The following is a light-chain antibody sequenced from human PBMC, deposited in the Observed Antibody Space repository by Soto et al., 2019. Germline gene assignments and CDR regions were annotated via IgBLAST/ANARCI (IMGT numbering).Light chain of an antibody. V-gene: IGKV3-20*01. Sequence: EIVLTQSPGTLSLSPGERATLSCRASQSVSSSYLAWYQQKPGQAPRLLIYGASSRATGIPDRFSGSGSGTDLTLTISRLEPEDSAVYYCQQYGSSPPSYTFGQGTKLEIK. CDR1: QSVSSSY. CDR2: GAS. J-gene: IGKJ2*01. CDR3: QQYGSSPPSYT.